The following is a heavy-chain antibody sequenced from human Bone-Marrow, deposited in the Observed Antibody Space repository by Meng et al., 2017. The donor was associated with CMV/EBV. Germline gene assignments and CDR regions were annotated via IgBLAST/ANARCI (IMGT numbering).Heavy chain of an antibody. V-gene: IGHV3-7*03. D-gene: IGHD4/OR15-4a*01. Sequence: GGSLRLSCAASGFTFSSYWMSWVRQAPGKGLEWVANIKQDGSEKYYVDSVKGRFTISRDNAKNSLYLQMDSLRAEDTAVYYCAKSLTYFHYHGMDVWGQGTTVTVSS. CDR3: AKSLTYFHYHGMDV. CDR1: GFTFSSYW. CDR2: IKQDGSEK. J-gene: IGHJ6*02.